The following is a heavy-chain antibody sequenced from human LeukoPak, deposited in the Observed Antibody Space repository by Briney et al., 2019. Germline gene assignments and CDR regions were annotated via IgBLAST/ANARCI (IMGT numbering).Heavy chain of an antibody. J-gene: IGHJ4*02. D-gene: IGHD2-15*01. CDR3: ARDRESYCTGGSCYSTGDY. CDR1: GFTFSSYI. Sequence: PGGSLRLSCAASGFTFSSYIMNWVRQAPGKGLEWVSSISSSSSYIYYADSVKGRFTMSRDNAKNSLYLQMSSLRAEDTAVYYCARDRESYCTGGSCYSTGDYWGQGTLVTVSS. V-gene: IGHV3-21*01. CDR2: ISSSSSYI.